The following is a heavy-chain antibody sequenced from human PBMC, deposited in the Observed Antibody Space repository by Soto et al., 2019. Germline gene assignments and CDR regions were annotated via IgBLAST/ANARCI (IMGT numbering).Heavy chain of an antibody. CDR1: GGSISSSNHF. V-gene: IGHV4-39*01. D-gene: IGHD3-9*01. Sequence: PSETLSLTCTVSGGSISSSNHFWGWIRQAPGEGLEWIGTIYYSGISYYNLSLQSRITISIDTSRNQFSLKLSSVTAADTAVYYCARRDRIFSRYYSAFDYLSQGTLVTFSS. CDR2: IYYSGIS. J-gene: IGHJ4*02. CDR3: ARRDRIFSRYYSAFDY.